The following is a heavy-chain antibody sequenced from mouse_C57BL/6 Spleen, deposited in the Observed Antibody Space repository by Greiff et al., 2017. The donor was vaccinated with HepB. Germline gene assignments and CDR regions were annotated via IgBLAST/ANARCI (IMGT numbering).Heavy chain of an antibody. CDR2: IYPRSGNT. CDR3: ARIYDYDEGSAY. V-gene: IGHV1-81*01. J-gene: IGHJ3*01. CDR1: GYTFTSYG. D-gene: IGHD2-4*01. Sequence: VQLQQSGAELARPGASVKLSCKASGYTFTSYGISWVKQRTGQGLEWIGEIYPRSGNTYYNEKFKGKATLTADKSSSTAYMELRSLTSEDSAVYFCARIYDYDEGSAYWGQGTLVTVSA.